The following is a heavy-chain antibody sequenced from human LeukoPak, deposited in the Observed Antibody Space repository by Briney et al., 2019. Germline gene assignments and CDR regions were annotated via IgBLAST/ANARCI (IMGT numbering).Heavy chain of an antibody. V-gene: IGHV4-4*07. D-gene: IGHD3-10*01. CDR2: IYSSGTT. CDR3: ARDRGNYALYAMDV. J-gene: IGHJ6*02. Sequence: PSETLSLTCTVSGGSLSTYYWSWIRQPAGKGLEWIGRIYSSGTTNYNPSLKSRVTMSVDTSKNQFSLKLSAVTAADTAVYFCARDRGNYALYAMDVWGQGTTVTVSS. CDR1: GGSLSTYY.